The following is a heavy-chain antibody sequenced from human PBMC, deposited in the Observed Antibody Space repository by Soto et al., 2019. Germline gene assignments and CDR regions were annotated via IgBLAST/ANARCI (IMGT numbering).Heavy chain of an antibody. CDR3: ASGTQGYSYGRTSLNY. Sequence: SVKVSCKASGGTFSSYAISWVRQVPGQGLEWMGGIIPIFGTANYAQKFQGRVTITADKSTSTAYMELSSLRSEDTAVYYCASGTQGYSYGRTSLNYWGQGTLVTVSS. J-gene: IGHJ4*02. D-gene: IGHD5-18*01. CDR2: IIPIFGTA. CDR1: GGTFSSYA. V-gene: IGHV1-69*06.